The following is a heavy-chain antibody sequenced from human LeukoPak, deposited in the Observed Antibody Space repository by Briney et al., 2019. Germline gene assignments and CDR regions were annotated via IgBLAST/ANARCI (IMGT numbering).Heavy chain of an antibody. D-gene: IGHD3-3*01. J-gene: IGHJ4*02. CDR1: GFTFSNYA. CDR2: ISHDGDTY. Sequence: GGSLRLSCTASGFTFSNYAMHWVRQAPGKGPEWVTVISHDGDTYYYADSVKGRFTISRDNSKNTLYLQMDSLRADDTAVYYCAKGSIFGGPARLYYFDYWGQGTLVTGSS. V-gene: IGHV3-30-3*01. CDR3: AKGSIFGGPARLYYFDY.